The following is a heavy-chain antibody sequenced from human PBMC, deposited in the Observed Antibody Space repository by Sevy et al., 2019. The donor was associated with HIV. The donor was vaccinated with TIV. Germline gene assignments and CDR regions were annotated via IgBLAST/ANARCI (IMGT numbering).Heavy chain of an antibody. J-gene: IGHJ4*02. V-gene: IGHV3-7*01. CDR1: GFTFSNYW. Sequence: GGSLRLSCAASGFTFSNYWMSWVRQAPGKGLEWVANIKQDGSEKYYVDSVKGRFTISRDNAKNSLYLQMNSLRAEDTAVYYCARAGYSSGWYPAHWGQGTLVTVSS. CDR3: ARAGYSSGWYPAH. D-gene: IGHD6-19*01. CDR2: IKQDGSEK.